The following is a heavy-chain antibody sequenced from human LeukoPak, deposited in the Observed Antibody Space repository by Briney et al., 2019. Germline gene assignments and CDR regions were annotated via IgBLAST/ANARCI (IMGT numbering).Heavy chain of an antibody. J-gene: IGHJ4*02. Sequence: SETLSLTCAVYGGSFSGYYWSWIRQPPGKGLEWIGEINHSGSTNYNPSLKSRVTISVDTSKNQFSLKLSSVTAADTAVYYRARRQKRMPFDYWGQGTLVTVSS. CDR1: GGSFSGYY. CDR2: INHSGST. V-gene: IGHV4-34*01. CDR3: ARRQKRMPFDY. D-gene: IGHD2-2*01.